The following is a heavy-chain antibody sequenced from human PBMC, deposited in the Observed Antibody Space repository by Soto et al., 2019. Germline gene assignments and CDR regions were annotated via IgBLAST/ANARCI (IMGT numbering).Heavy chain of an antibody. V-gene: IGHV3-30*18. CDR1: GFTFSSYG. CDR2: ISYDGSNK. J-gene: IGHJ4*02. D-gene: IGHD6-13*01. Sequence: GGSLRRSCAASGFTFSSYGMHWVRQAPGKGLEWVAVISYDGSNKYYADSVKGRFTISRDNSKNTLYLQMNSLRAEDTAVYYCAKDQQGYYFVYWGKGTLVTVSS. CDR3: AKDQQGYYFVY.